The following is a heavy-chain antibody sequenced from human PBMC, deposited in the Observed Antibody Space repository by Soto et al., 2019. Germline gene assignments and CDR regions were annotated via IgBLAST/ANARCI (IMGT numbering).Heavy chain of an antibody. Sequence: SGKVSCKASGDTFGRFTINWVRQAPGQGLEWMGGIKPISDITNYAQRFQGRVTFTADASTSTVYLELSSLRSEDTAMYYCARDPSTINKLIGVWFDPWGQGTLVTVSS. CDR3: ARDPSTINKLIGVWFDP. V-gene: IGHV1-69*13. CDR1: GDTFGRFT. J-gene: IGHJ5*02. CDR2: IKPISDIT. D-gene: IGHD4-4*01.